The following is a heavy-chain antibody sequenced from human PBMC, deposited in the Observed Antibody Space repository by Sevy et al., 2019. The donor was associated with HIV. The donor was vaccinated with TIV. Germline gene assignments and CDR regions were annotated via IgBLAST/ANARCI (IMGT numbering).Heavy chain of an antibody. D-gene: IGHD3-9*01. CDR2: ISYHGRDK. CDR1: GITFSTSG. Sequence: GGSLRLSCVVSGITFSTSGMHWVRQAPGKGLEWVAVISYHGRDKFYAHSVKGRSTISRDNSKNILNLQMVSLRAEDTAVYYCAKDFTGYNGMDVWGQGTMVTVSS. J-gene: IGHJ6*02. V-gene: IGHV3-30*18. CDR3: AKDFTGYNGMDV.